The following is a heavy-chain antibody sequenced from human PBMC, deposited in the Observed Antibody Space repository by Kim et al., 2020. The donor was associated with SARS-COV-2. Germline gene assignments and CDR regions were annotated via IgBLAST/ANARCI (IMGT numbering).Heavy chain of an antibody. V-gene: IGHV4-31*03. D-gene: IGHD3-10*01. CDR3: ARSPGAGWFGESHFGY. CDR2: IYYSGST. J-gene: IGHJ4*02. Sequence: SETLSLTCTVSGGSISSGGYYWSWIRQHPGKGLEWIGYIYYSGSTYYNPSLKSRVTISVDTSKNQFSLKLSSVTAADTAVYYCARSPGAGWFGESHFGYWGQGTLVTVSS. CDR1: GGSISSGGYY.